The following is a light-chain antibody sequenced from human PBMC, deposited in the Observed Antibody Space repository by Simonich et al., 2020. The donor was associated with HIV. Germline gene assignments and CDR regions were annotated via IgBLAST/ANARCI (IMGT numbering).Light chain of an antibody. Sequence: IVMTQSPDSLAVALGERATHYRKTSQSVLSRSKNRNYLGWVQQKPGQPPKLLIYWASTRESGVPDRFSGSGSGTDFTLTISSLQAEDVAVYYCQQYYSTPRTFGQGTKVEIK. V-gene: IGKV4-1*01. CDR3: QQYYSTPRT. J-gene: IGKJ1*01. CDR1: QSVLSRSKNRNY. CDR2: WAS.